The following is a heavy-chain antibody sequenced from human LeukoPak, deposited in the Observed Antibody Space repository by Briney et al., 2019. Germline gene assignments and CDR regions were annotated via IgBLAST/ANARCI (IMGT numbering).Heavy chain of an antibody. CDR3: ARGRGIFDY. J-gene: IGHJ4*02. CDR2: MHYTGST. Sequence: PSETLSLTCTVSGESMSGFYWNWIRQPPGKGLEWIGYMHYTGSTNYNPSLKSRVTISIDTSKNQFSLKLSSVTAADTAVYYCARGRGIFDYWGQGTLVTVSS. D-gene: IGHD3-16*01. V-gene: IGHV4-59*12. CDR1: GESMSGFY.